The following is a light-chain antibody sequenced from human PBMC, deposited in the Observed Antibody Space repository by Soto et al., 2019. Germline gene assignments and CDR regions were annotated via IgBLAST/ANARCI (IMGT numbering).Light chain of an antibody. CDR1: QSVNSN. V-gene: IGKV3-15*01. Sequence: EIVMTQSPATLSVSPGERATLSCRASQSVNSNLAWYQQKPGQAPRLLIYGASTRATGIPARFSGSGSVTEFTLTISSLQFEDFAVYYCQQYNNWPITFGQGTRLEIK. J-gene: IGKJ5*01. CDR3: QQYNNWPIT. CDR2: GAS.